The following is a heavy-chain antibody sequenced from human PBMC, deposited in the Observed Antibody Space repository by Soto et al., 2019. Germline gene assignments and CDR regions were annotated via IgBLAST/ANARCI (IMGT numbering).Heavy chain of an antibody. D-gene: IGHD2-2*01. Sequence: ASVKVSCKVSGYTLTELSMHWVRQAPGKGLEWMGGFDPEDGETIYAQKFQGRVTMTEDTSTDTAYMELSSLRSEDTAVYYCATEGYCSSTSCYGRNWFDPWGQGTLVTVSS. J-gene: IGHJ5*02. CDR1: GYTLTELS. CDR2: FDPEDGET. V-gene: IGHV1-24*01. CDR3: ATEGYCSSTSCYGRNWFDP.